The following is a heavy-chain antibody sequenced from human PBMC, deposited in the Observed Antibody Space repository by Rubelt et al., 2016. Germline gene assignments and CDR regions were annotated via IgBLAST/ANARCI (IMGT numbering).Heavy chain of an antibody. Sequence: DGSNKYYADSVKGRFTISRDNSKNTLYLQMNSLRAEDTAVYYCAKEGVIGEIHGAFDIWGQGTMVTVSS. V-gene: IGHV3-30*07. CDR3: AKEGVIGEIHGAFDI. J-gene: IGHJ3*02. D-gene: IGHD2-21*01. CDR2: DGSNK.